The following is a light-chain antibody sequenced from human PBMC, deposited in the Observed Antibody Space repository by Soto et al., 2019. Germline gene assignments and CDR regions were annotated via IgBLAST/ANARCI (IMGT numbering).Light chain of an antibody. Sequence: DIQMTQSPSSLSASVGDRVTITCRASQDISNYIVWYQQKPGKVPKLLIYAASTLQSGVPSRFSGGGSGTDFTHTISRLQPEDVATYFCQKYGGEFGQGTKVEI. CDR2: AAS. CDR1: QDISNY. V-gene: IGKV1-27*01. CDR3: QKYGGE. J-gene: IGKJ1*01.